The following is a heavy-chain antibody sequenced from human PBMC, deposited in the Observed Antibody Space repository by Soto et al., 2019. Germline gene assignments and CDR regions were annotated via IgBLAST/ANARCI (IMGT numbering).Heavy chain of an antibody. CDR3: AKAHANYYDSSGYYSPFDY. D-gene: IGHD3-22*01. J-gene: IGHJ4*02. CDR1: GFTFSSYA. Sequence: GGSLRLSCAASGFTFSSYAMSWVRQAPGKGLEWVSAISGSGGSTYYADSVKGRFTISRDNSKNTLYLQMNSLRAEDTAVYYCAKAHANYYDSSGYYSPFDYWGQGTLVTVSS. V-gene: IGHV3-23*01. CDR2: ISGSGGST.